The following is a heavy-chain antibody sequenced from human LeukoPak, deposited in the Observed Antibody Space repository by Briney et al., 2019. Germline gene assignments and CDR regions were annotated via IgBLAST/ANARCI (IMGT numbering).Heavy chain of an antibody. CDR2: VKQDGGEK. CDR3: AELGITMIGGV. CDR1: GFTFSNYW. V-gene: IGHV3-7*01. D-gene: IGHD3-10*02. Sequence: GGSLRLSCAASGFTFSNYWMSWVRQAPGKGLEWVANVKQDGGEKHYIDSVKGRFTISRDNAKNSLYLQMNSLRAEDTAVYYCAELGITMIGGVWGKGTTVTISS. J-gene: IGHJ6*04.